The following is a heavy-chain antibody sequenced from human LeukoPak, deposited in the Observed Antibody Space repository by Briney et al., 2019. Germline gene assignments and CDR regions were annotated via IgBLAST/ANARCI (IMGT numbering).Heavy chain of an antibody. CDR3: AKDPTGIVGAIPNNYGMDV. Sequence: PGGSLRLSCAASGFTFSSYAMSWVRQAPGKGLEWVSAISGSGGSTYYADSVKGRFTISRDNSKNTLYLQMNSLRAEDTAVYCCAKDPTGIVGAIPNNYGMDVWGQGTTVTVSS. CDR1: GFTFSSYA. D-gene: IGHD1-26*01. V-gene: IGHV3-23*01. CDR2: ISGSGGST. J-gene: IGHJ6*02.